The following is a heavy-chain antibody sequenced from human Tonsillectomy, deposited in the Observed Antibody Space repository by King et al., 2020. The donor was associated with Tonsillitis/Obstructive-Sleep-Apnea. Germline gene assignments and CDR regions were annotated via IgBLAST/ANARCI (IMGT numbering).Heavy chain of an antibody. Sequence: VQLVESGGGVVQPGRSLRLSCAASEFSFNNYAMHWVRQVPGKGLEWVAVLSHDGSKTFYADSVKGRYTISRDISENTLYLQMNSLRPDDTAIYYCARGGTQQLVFGYYFFDYWGQGTLVTVSS. D-gene: IGHD6-13*01. J-gene: IGHJ4*02. V-gene: IGHV3-30*04. CDR1: EFSFNNYA. CDR2: LSHDGSKT. CDR3: ARGGTQQLVFGYYFFDY.